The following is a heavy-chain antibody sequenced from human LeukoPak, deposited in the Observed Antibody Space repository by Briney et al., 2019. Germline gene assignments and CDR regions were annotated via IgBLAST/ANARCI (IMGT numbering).Heavy chain of an antibody. V-gene: IGHV1-2*02. CDR3: ARAYCSGGSCKGTYGYYFDY. J-gene: IGHJ4*02. CDR1: GYTFTGYY. D-gene: IGHD2-15*01. CDR2: INPNSGGT. Sequence: ASVKVSCKASGYTFTGYYIHWVRQAPGQGLEWMGWINPNSGGTNYAQKFQGRVTMTRDTSISTAYMELSRLRSDDTAVYYCARAYCSGGSCKGTYGYYFDYWGQGTLVTVSS.